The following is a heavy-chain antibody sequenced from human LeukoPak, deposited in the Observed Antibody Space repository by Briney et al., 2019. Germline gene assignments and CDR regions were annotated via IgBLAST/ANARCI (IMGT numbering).Heavy chain of an antibody. CDR3: ARSGLWFGELPHPYYYYGMDV. D-gene: IGHD3-10*01. J-gene: IGHJ6*02. CDR1: GGSISSSSYY. V-gene: IGHV4-39*01. Sequence: PSETLSLTCTVSGGSISSSSYYLGWIRQPPGKGLEWIGSIYYSGSTYYNPSLKSRVTISVDTSKNQFSLKLSSVTAADTAVYYCARSGLWFGELPHPYYYYGMDVWGQGTTVTVSS. CDR2: IYYSGST.